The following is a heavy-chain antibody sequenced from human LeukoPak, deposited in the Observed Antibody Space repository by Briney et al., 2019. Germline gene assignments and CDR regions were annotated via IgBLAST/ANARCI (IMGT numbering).Heavy chain of an antibody. V-gene: IGHV3-11*03. CDR3: ARTLVAAPGSKGGP. J-gene: IGHJ5*02. D-gene: IGHD6-13*01. Sequence: GGSLRLSCAASGFSFSDYYMSWIAQAPGKGLEWLSYISGSSTYTDYADSVKGRFTISRDNAKDSLYLQMNSLRVEDTAVYYCARTLVAAPGSKGGPWGQGTLVTVSS. CDR1: GFSFSDYY. CDR2: ISGSSTYT.